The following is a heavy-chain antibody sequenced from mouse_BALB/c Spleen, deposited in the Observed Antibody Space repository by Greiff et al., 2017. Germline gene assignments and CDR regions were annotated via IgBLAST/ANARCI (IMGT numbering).Heavy chain of an antibody. CDR1: GYTFTNYW. CDR3: ANGNYDY. D-gene: IGHD2-1*01. V-gene: IGHV1-63*02. CDR2: IYPGGGYT. J-gene: IGHJ2*01. Sequence: VKLVESGAELVRPGTSVKISCKASGYTFTNYWLGWVKQRPGHGLEWIGDIYPGGGYTNYNEKFKGKATLTADTSSSTAYMQLSSLTSEDSAVYFCANGNYDYWGQGTTLTVSS.